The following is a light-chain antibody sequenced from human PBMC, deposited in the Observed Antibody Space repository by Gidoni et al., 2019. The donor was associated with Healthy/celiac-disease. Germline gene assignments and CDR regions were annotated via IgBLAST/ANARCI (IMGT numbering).Light chain of an antibody. J-gene: IGKJ4*01. V-gene: IGKV3-20*01. CDR3: QQYGSSRLT. CDR2: GAS. CDR1: QSVSSSY. Sequence: EIVLTQSPGTLSLSPGERATLSCRASQSVSSSYLAWYQQKPGQAPMLLIYGASSRATGIPDRFSGSGSGTDFTLTISRLEPEDVAVYYCQQYGSSRLTFGGGTKVEIK.